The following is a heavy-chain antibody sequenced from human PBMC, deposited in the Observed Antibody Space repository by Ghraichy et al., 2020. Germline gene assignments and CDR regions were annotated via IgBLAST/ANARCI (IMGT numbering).Heavy chain of an antibody. Sequence: SETLSLTCTVSGAPITTYFWSWIRQLPGKGLEWIGDIFYSGSSNYNPSLESRVTISIDASKNQFSLNLSSVTAADTAVYSCARMGGYKEPLWYWGRGTLVAVSS. V-gene: IGHV4-59*01. J-gene: IGHJ4*02. CDR2: IFYSGSS. D-gene: IGHD3-10*01. CDR1: GAPITTYF. CDR3: ARMGGYKEPLWY.